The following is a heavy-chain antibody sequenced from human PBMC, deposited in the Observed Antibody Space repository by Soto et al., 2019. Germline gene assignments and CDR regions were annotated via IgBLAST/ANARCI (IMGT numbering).Heavy chain of an antibody. CDR1: GYTFTSYG. CDR3: ARLGYCSSTSCRIYYYYYYMDV. CDR2: ISAYNGNT. D-gene: IGHD2-2*03. V-gene: IGHV1-18*01. J-gene: IGHJ6*03. Sequence: ASVKVSCKASGYTFTSYGISWVRQAPGQGLEWMGWISAYNGNTNYAQKLQGRVTMTTDTSTSTAYMELKSLRSDDTAVYYCARLGYCSSTSCRIYYYYYYMDVWGKGTTVTVSS.